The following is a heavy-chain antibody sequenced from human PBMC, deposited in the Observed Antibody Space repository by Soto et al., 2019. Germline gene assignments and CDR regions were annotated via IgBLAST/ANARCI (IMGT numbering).Heavy chain of an antibody. J-gene: IGHJ2*01. CDR2: IYYTGNT. V-gene: IGHV4-39*01. Sequence: QLQLQESGPGLVKPLETLSLTCIVSGGSISNSGYYWGWIRQPPGKGLEWIGRIYYTGNTYHNPSFKCRVTISVATFKNQFTLKLTSVAEADRAIYYRARHDRYCSGGGCYSDRYFDVWGRGTLLSVSS. CDR1: GGSISNSGYY. D-gene: IGHD2-15*01. CDR3: ARHDRYCSGGGCYSDRYFDV.